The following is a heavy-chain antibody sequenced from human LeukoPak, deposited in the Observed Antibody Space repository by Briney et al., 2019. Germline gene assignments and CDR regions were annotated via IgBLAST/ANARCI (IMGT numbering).Heavy chain of an antibody. Sequence: SSETLSLTCSVSGDSITSYYWSWIRQPPGKGLEWIGYIHYSGSTNYNPSLRSRVTISVDTSKNQFSLRLSSVTAADTAVYYCGRGWISPYSGYDYDYFDYWGQGALVTVSS. J-gene: IGHJ4*02. CDR2: IHYSGST. V-gene: IGHV4-59*01. CDR1: GDSITSYY. D-gene: IGHD5-12*01. CDR3: GRGWISPYSGYDYDYFDY.